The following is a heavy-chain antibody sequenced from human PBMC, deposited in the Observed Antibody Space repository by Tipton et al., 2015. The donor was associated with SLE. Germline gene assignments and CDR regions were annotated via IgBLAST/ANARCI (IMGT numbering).Heavy chain of an antibody. V-gene: IGHV3-74*01. J-gene: IGHJ4*02. CDR3: ARVSWEYSSGQEPYFDY. CDR1: GFTFSSYW. CDR2: INSDGSST. Sequence: SLRLSCAASGFTFSSYWMHWVRQAPGKGLVWVSRINSDGSSTSYADSVKGRFTISRYNAKNTLYLQMNSLRAEDTAVYYCARVSWEYSSGQEPYFDYWGQGTLVTVSS. D-gene: IGHD6-19*01.